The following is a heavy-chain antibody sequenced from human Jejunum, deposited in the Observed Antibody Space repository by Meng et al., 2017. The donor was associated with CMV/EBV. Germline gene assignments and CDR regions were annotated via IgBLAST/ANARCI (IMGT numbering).Heavy chain of an antibody. CDR3: ARGSIFVSFDS. V-gene: IGHV4-30-4*08. D-gene: IGHD3-3*01. CDR2: IHDTGST. Sequence: VLLQESGQGLVKPSQTLLSPCLVFGGSIGSGDYYWSWIRQPPGKGLEWIGYIHDTGSTSHNPSLKSRVDISLGTSKNQFSLTLNSVTAEDTAVYFCARGSIFVSFDSWGQGTLVTVSS. CDR1: GGSIGSGDYY. J-gene: IGHJ4*02.